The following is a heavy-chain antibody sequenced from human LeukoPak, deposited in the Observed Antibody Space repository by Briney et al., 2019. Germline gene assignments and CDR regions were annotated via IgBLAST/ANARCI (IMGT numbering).Heavy chain of an antibody. Sequence: GGSLRLSCAASGFTFNSYSMNWVRQAPGKGLEWVSSINSGNSNIYYADSVKGRFTISRDNAKNLLYLQMNSLRPEDTALYYCAKDRAARGRGNYFYMDVWGKGTTVTVSS. D-gene: IGHD2/OR15-2a*01. CDR3: AKDRAARGRGNYFYMDV. J-gene: IGHJ6*03. CDR2: INSGNSNI. CDR1: GFTFNSYS. V-gene: IGHV3-21*04.